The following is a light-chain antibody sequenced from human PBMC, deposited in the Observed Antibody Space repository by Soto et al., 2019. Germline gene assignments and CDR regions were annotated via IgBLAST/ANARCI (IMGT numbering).Light chain of an antibody. CDR1: SGHSSYA. CDR3: QTWGTGVV. J-gene: IGLJ2*01. Sequence: QSVLTQSPSASASLGASVKLTCTLSSGHSSYAIAWHQQQPEKGPRYLMKLNSDGSHSKGDGIPDRFSGSSSGAERYLTISSLQSEDEGDYYCQTWGTGVVFGGGTKLTVL. V-gene: IGLV4-69*01. CDR2: LNSDGSH.